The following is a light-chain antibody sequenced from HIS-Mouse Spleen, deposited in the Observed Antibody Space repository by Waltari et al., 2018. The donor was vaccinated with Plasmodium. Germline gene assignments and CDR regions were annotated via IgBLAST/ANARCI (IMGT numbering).Light chain of an antibody. CDR2: EVS. CDR1: SSDVGGYNY. CDR3: SSYAGSNNLV. V-gene: IGLV2-8*01. J-gene: IGLJ2*01. Sequence: QSALTQPPSASGSPGQSVPNSCTGTSSDVGGYNYVSWYQQHPGKAPKLMIYEVSKRPSGVPDRFSGSKSGNTASLTVSGLQAEDEADYYCSSYAGSNNLVFGGGTKLTVL.